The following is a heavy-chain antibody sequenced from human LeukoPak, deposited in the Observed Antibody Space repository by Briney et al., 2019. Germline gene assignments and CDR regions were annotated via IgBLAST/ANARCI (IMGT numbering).Heavy chain of an antibody. V-gene: IGHV1-69*05. CDR1: GGTFSSYA. D-gene: IGHD6-19*01. CDR2: IIPIFGAA. CDR3: ARVVAVAGPPSDY. Sequence: SVKVSCKASGGTFSSYAISWVRQAPGQGLEWMGGIIPIFGAANYAQKLQGRVTMTTDTSTSTAYMELRSLRSDDTAVYYCARVVAVAGPPSDYWGQGTLVTVSS. J-gene: IGHJ4*02.